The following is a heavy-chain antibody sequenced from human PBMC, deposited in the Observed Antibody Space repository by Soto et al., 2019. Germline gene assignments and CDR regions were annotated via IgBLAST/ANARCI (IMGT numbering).Heavy chain of an antibody. V-gene: IGHV4-34*01. Sequence: PSETLSLTCAVYGGSFSGYYWSWIRQPPGKGLEWIGEINHSGSTNYNPSLKSRVTISVDTSKNQFSLKLSSVTAADTAVYYCAGSVVAATHWFDPWGQGTLVTVSS. D-gene: IGHD2-15*01. CDR3: AGSVVAATHWFDP. CDR1: GGSFSGYY. CDR2: INHSGST. J-gene: IGHJ5*02.